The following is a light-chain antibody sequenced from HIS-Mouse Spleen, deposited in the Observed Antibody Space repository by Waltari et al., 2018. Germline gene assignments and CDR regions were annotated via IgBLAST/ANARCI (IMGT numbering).Light chain of an antibody. J-gene: IGLJ3*02. Sequence: QSALTQPASVSGSPGQSITISCTGTSSDVGSYNLVSWYQHPGKAPKLMIYAGSKRPSGVSNRFSGSKSGNTASLTISGLQAEDEADYYCCSYAGSSTWVFGGGTKLTVL. V-gene: IGLV2-23*01. CDR1: SSDVGSYNL. CDR3: CSYAGSSTWV. CDR2: AGS.